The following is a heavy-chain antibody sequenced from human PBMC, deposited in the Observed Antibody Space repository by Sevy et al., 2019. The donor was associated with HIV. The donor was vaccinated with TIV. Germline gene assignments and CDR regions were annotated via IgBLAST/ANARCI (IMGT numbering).Heavy chain of an antibody. J-gene: IGHJ5*02. V-gene: IGHV5-51*01. CDR3: ARKYYDILTGYYRFDP. CDR2: IYPGDSDT. D-gene: IGHD3-9*01. CDR1: GYSVTSYW. Sequence: GESLKISCKGSGYSVTSYWIGWVRQMPGQGLEWMGIIYPGDSDTRYSPSFEGQVTISADKSISTAYLQWSSLKASDTAMYYCARKYYDILTGYYRFDPWGQGTLVTVSS.